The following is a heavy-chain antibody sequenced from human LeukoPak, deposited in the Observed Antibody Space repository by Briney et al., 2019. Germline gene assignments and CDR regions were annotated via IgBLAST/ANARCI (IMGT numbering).Heavy chain of an antibody. J-gene: IGHJ4*02. Sequence: SETLSLTCTVSGGSISSYYWSWIRQPAGKGLEWIGRIYTSGSTNYNPSLKSRVTISVDTSKNQFSLKLSSVTAADTAVYYCARQGYDFWSGYYLDYWGQGTLVTVSS. CDR2: IYTSGST. D-gene: IGHD3-3*01. V-gene: IGHV4-4*07. CDR1: GGSISSYY. CDR3: ARQGYDFWSGYYLDY.